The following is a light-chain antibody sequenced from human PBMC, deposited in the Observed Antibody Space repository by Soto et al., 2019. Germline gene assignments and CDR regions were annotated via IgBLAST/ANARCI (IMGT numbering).Light chain of an antibody. CDR2: DNN. J-gene: IGLJ2*01. V-gene: IGLV1-51*01. CDR3: GTWDSSLSAVV. CDR1: SSNIGNNY. Sequence: QSVLTQPPSVSAAPGQKVTISCSGSSSNIGNNYVSWYQQLPRTAPKLLIYDNNKRPSGIPDRFSGPKSGTSATLGITGLQTGDEADYYCGTWDSSLSAVVFGGGTKLTVL.